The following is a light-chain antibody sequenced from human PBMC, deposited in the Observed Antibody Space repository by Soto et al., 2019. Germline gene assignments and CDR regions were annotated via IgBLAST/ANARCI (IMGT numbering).Light chain of an antibody. Sequence: MQMTKSPSSRSAYVIDRVSITGRASQTISSWLAWYQQKPGKAPKLLIYKASTLKSGVPSRFSGSGSGTEFTLTISSLQPDDFATYYCQHYNSYSEAFGQGTKVDIK. CDR1: QTISSW. J-gene: IGKJ1*01. V-gene: IGKV1-5*03. CDR2: KAS. CDR3: QHYNSYSEA.